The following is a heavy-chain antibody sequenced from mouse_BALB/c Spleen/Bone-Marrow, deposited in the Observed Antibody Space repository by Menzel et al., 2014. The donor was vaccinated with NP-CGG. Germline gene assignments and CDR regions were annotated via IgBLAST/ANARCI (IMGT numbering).Heavy chain of an antibody. V-gene: IGHV5-6*01. Sequence: EVKVVESGGDLVKPGGSLKLSCAASGFTFSSYGMSWVRQTPDKRLEWVAIISSGGSYTYYPDSVKGRFTISRDNAKNTLYLQMSSLKSEDTAMYYCARDFITTDAMDYWGQGTSVTVSS. CDR1: GFTFSSYG. J-gene: IGHJ4*01. CDR2: ISSGGSYT. CDR3: ARDFITTDAMDY. D-gene: IGHD1-1*01.